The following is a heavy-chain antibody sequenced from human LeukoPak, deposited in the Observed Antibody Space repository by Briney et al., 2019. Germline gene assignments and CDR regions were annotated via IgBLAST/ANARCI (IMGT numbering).Heavy chain of an antibody. D-gene: IGHD3-16*02. V-gene: IGHV1-46*01. CDR3: ARDNSVGDIAWWFDP. CDR1: GYSFTSHY. Sequence: ASVTVSCKASGYSFTSHYMHWVRQAPGQGLEWMGLINPSGSSTLYAQKFQGRVTMTRDMSTTTDYMELSSLRSEDTAVYYCARDNSVGDIAWWFDPWGQGTLVTVSS. CDR2: INPSGSST. J-gene: IGHJ5*02.